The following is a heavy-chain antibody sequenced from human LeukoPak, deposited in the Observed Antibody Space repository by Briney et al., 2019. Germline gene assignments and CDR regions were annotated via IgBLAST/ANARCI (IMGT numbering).Heavy chain of an antibody. V-gene: IGHV4-34*01. D-gene: IGHD3-10*01. CDR3: ARSGSGSHTYYYYGMDV. CDR1: GGSFSGYY. J-gene: IGHJ6*02. CDR2: INHSGST. Sequence: PSETLSLTCAVYGGSFSGYYWNWSRQPPGKGLEWIGEINHSGSTNYNPSLKSRVTISVDTSKNQFSLKLSSVTAADTAVYYCARSGSGSHTYYYYGMDVWGHGTTVTVSS.